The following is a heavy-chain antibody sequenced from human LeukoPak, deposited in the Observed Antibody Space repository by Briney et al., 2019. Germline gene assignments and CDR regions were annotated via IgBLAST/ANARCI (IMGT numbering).Heavy chain of an antibody. Sequence: SETLSLTCAVYGGSFSGYYWSWIRQPPGKGLEWIGEINHSGSTNYNPSLKSRVTISVDTSKNQFSVKLSSVTAADTAVYYCARDGYGMDVWGQGTTVTVSS. CDR2: INHSGST. CDR3: ARDGYGMDV. V-gene: IGHV4-34*01. CDR1: GGSFSGYY. J-gene: IGHJ6*02.